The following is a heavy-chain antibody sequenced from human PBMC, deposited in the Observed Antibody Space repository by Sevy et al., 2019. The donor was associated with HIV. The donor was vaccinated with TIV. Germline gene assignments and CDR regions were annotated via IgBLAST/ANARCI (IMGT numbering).Heavy chain of an antibody. CDR1: GYSFTTYR. Sequence: ASVKVSCKASGYSFTTYRITWLRQAPGQGLEWMGWISPHNGDTNYVQNLQGRVTMITDTSTSTAYMELRSLRSDDTAVYYCDRAYCSGGSCYSLEYWGQRTLVTVSS. V-gene: IGHV1-18*01. D-gene: IGHD2-15*01. J-gene: IGHJ4*02. CDR3: DRAYCSGGSCYSLEY. CDR2: ISPHNGDT.